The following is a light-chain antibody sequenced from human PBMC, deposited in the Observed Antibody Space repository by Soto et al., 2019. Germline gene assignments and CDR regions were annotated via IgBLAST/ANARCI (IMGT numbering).Light chain of an antibody. J-gene: IGLJ1*01. CDR3: SSYTSSSTYYV. Sequence: HCVLNQAAYGYGAHLQSLPITCTRTSSDVGGYNYVSWYQQHPGKAPKLMIYDVSNRPSGVSNRFSGSKSGNTASLTISGLQAEDEADYYCSSYTSSSTYYVFGTGTKV. CDR2: DVS. V-gene: IGLV2-14*01. CDR1: SSDVGGYNY.